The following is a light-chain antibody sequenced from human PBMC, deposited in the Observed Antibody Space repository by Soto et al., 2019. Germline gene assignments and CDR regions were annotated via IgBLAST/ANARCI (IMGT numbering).Light chain of an antibody. J-gene: IGKJ5*01. CDR2: DAS. CDR1: QSVNNY. Sequence: EIVLTQSPATLSLSPGERATLSCRASQSVNNYLAWYQQKPGQAPRLLIYDASSRATGIPDRFSGGGSGTDFTLTISSLEPEDFGVFYCQRRFDWPKITFGQGTRLEIK. CDR3: QRRFDWPKIT. V-gene: IGKV3-11*01.